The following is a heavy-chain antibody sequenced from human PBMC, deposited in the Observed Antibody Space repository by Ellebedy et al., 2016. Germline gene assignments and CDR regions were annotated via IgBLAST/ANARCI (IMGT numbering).Heavy chain of an antibody. CDR2: IIPILGIA. V-gene: IGHV1-69*04. CDR3: ARGWVNRGPHAFDI. D-gene: IGHD1-14*01. J-gene: IGHJ3*02. Sequence: SVKVSCXASGGTFSSYAISWVRQAPGQGLEWMGRIIPILGIANYAQKFQGRVTITADKSTSTAYMELSSLRSEDTAVYYCARGWVNRGPHAFDIWGQGTMVTVSS. CDR1: GGTFSSYA.